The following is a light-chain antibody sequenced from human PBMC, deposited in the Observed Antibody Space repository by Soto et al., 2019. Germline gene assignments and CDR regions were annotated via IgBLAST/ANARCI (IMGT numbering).Light chain of an antibody. Sequence: EIVMTQSPDTLSVSPGERATLSCRASQSVNGNLAWYQEKAGQAPRLLIYRASTRATGIPARFSGSGSGTEFTITISSLQSADFAVYYCQQYNNWPTFGQGTKVEIK. CDR3: QQYNNWPT. V-gene: IGKV3-15*01. CDR2: RAS. CDR1: QSVNGN. J-gene: IGKJ1*01.